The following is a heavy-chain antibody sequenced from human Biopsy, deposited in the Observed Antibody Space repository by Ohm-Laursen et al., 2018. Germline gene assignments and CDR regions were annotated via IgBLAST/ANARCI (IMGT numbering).Heavy chain of an antibody. CDR3: VKAYSAIYWFDP. V-gene: IGHV3-33*06. Sequence: SLRLSCAASGFTFSNYGMHWVRQAPGKGLEWLAVIWYDGSNKYYGDSVQGRFAISRDNSKNTLFLQMDSLRADDTAVYYCVKAYSAIYWFDPWGQGTLVTVSS. CDR1: GFTFSNYG. CDR2: IWYDGSNK. D-gene: IGHD5-18*01. J-gene: IGHJ5*02.